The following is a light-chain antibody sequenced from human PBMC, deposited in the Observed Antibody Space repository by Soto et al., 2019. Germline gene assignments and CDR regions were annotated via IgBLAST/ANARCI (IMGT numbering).Light chain of an antibody. CDR3: RQYSNWPPLT. J-gene: IGKJ4*01. Sequence: IVMTQSPASLSVSPGERATLSCRASQSISGYLSWYQQKPGQAPSLLIYGASTRDTGVPARFSGSGSGTEVTLTISSLQYEDFAVYYCRQYSNWPPLTFGGGTKVEIK. V-gene: IGKV3-15*01. CDR2: GAS. CDR1: QSISGY.